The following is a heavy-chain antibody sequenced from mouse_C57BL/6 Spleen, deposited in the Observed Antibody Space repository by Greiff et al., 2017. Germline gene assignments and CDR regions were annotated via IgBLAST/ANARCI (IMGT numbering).Heavy chain of an antibody. CDR2: IDPEDGDT. D-gene: IGHD2-4*01. V-gene: IGHV14-1*01. Sequence: EVKLQESGAELVRPGASVKLSCTASGFNIKDYYMHWVKQRPEQGLEWIGRIDPEDGDTEYAPKFQGKATMTADTSSNTAYLQLSSLTSEDTAVYYCTTRRVYYDYDDWYFDVWGTGTTVTVSS. CDR1: GFNIKDYY. CDR3: TTRRVYYDYDDWYFDV. J-gene: IGHJ1*03.